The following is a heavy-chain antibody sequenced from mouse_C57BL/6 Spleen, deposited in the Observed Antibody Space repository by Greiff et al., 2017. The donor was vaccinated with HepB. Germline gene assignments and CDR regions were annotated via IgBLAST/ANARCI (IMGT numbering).Heavy chain of an antibody. Sequence: QVQLQHSGPELVKPGASVKISCKASGYAFSSSWMNWVKQRPGKGLEWIGRIYPGDGDTNYNGKFKGKATLTADKSSSTAYMQLSSLTSEDSAVYFCARQGPYAMDYWGQGTSVTVSS. V-gene: IGHV1-82*01. CDR1: GYAFSSSW. CDR3: ARQGPYAMDY. J-gene: IGHJ4*01. CDR2: IYPGDGDT. D-gene: IGHD3-3*01.